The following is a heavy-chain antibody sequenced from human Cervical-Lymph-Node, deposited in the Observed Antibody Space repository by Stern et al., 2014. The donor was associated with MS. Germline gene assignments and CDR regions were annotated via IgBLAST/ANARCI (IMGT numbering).Heavy chain of an antibody. CDR2: FDPEHGET. D-gene: IGHD2-21*02. Sequence: QVQLVQSGAEVKKPAASVKVSCKVSGYTLSEISMHWVRKAHGKGLELSGGFDPEHGETRYAQKFQGRDTMAEDRSTDTAYMELSSLRSEDTAVYYCATHRGRVTYYYGMDVWGQGTTVTVSS. J-gene: IGHJ6*02. CDR1: GYTLSEIS. V-gene: IGHV1-24*01. CDR3: ATHRGRVTYYYGMDV.